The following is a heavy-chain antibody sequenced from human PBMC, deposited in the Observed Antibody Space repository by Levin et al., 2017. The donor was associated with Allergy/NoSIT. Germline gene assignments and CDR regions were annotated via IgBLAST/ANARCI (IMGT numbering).Heavy chain of an antibody. CDR2: IYPGDSDT. CDR3: ARTRSSMVRGIYYFYRLDV. J-gene: IGHJ6*02. V-gene: IGHV5-51*01. CDR1: GDTFTGYW. D-gene: IGHD3-10*01. Sequence: KVSCKGSGDTFTGYWIGWVRLMPGKGLEWMGVIYPGDSDTRYSPSFQGQVTISADKSIYTAYLQWSSLKASDTAMYYCARTRSSMVRGIYYFYRLDVWGQGTTVTVSS.